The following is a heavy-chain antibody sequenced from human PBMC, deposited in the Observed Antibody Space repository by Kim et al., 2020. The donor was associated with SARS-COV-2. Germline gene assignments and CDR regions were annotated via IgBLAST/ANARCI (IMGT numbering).Heavy chain of an antibody. CDR3: ARGIAAAGTDY. J-gene: IGHJ4*02. Sequence: NYIPSLQSRVNISVDTSKNQFSLKLSAVTAADTAVYYCARGIAAAGTDYWGQGTLVTDSS. D-gene: IGHD6-13*01. V-gene: IGHV4-34*13.